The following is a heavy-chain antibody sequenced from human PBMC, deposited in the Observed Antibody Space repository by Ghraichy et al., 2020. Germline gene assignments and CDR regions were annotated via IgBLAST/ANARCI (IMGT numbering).Heavy chain of an antibody. CDR1: GFTFSSYA. Sequence: GGSLRLSCAASGFTFSSYAMHWVRQAPGKGLEYVSAISSNGGSTYYANSVKGRFTISRDNSKNTLYLQMGSLRAEDTAVYYCAKSSSGYFPLGYWGQGTLVTVSS. CDR3: AKSSSGYFPLGY. V-gene: IGHV3-64*01. CDR2: ISSNGGST. J-gene: IGHJ4*02. D-gene: IGHD3-22*01.